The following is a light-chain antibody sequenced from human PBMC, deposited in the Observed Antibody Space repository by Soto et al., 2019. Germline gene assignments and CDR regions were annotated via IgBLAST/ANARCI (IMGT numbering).Light chain of an antibody. CDR3: QQYGGSPPYT. Sequence: EIVLSQSPGTLSLSPGERATLSCRASHSVSSSYLAWYQQKPGQAPRLLIYGASSRATGIPDKFSGSGSGTDFTLTISSLEPEDFAVYYCQQYGGSPPYTFGQGTKLEIK. CDR1: HSVSSSY. J-gene: IGKJ2*01. CDR2: GAS. V-gene: IGKV3-20*01.